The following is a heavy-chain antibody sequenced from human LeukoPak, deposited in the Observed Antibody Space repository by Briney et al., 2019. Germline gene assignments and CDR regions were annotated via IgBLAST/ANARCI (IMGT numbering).Heavy chain of an antibody. CDR3: ARYPRSGGSSDY. Sequence: PGRSLRLSCAASGFTFSSYVMHWVRQAPGKGLEWVAVISYDGSNKYYADSVKGRFTISRDNSKNTVYVQMNSLRAEDTAVYYCARYPRSGGSSDYWGQGTLVTVSS. V-gene: IGHV3-30-3*01. J-gene: IGHJ4*02. D-gene: IGHD1-26*01. CDR2: ISYDGSNK. CDR1: GFTFSSYV.